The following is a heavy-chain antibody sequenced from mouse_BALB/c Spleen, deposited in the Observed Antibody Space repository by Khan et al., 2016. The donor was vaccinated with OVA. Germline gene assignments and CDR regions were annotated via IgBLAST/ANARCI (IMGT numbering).Heavy chain of an antibody. CDR2: ITYSGAT. CDR3: ARELWLYFEV. Sequence: EVQLQESGPGLVKPSQSLSLTCTVTGYSITSDYAWNWIRQFPGNKLEWMGYITYSGATSYNPSLKSRISVTRDTSKNQFFLQLNSVTTEDTSTYYWARELWLYFEVWGAGTTVTVSS. V-gene: IGHV3-2*02. D-gene: IGHD2-2*01. J-gene: IGHJ1*01. CDR1: GYSITSDYA.